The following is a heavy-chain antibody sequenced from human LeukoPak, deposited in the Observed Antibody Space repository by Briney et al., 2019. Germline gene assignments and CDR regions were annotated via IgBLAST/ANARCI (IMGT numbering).Heavy chain of an antibody. V-gene: IGHV3-33*01. CDR2: IWYDGSNK. CDR3: ARGPSAYPKCFNY. CDR1: GFNFSSFV. Sequence: GGSLRLSCAASGFNFSSFVMHWVRQAPGKGLEWVAVIWYDGSNKYYADSVKGRFTISRDNSKNTLYLQMNSLRAEDTAVYYCARGPSAYPKCFNYWGQGTLVTVSS. D-gene: IGHD5-12*01. J-gene: IGHJ4*02.